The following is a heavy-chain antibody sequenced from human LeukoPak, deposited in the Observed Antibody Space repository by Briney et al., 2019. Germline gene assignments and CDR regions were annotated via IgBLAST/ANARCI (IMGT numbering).Heavy chain of an antibody. D-gene: IGHD3-3*01. Sequence: PSETLSLTCTVSGGSISSYYWSWIRQPPGKGLEWIGYIYTSGGTNYNPSLKSRVTISVDTSKNQFSLKLSSVTAADTAVYYCARLNSDFWSGYYHHYNWFDPWGQGTLVTVSS. CDR1: GGSISSYY. CDR2: IYTSGGT. CDR3: ARLNSDFWSGYYHHYNWFDP. V-gene: IGHV4-4*09. J-gene: IGHJ5*02.